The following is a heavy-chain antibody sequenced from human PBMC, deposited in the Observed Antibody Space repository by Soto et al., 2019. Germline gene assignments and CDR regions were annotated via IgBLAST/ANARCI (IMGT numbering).Heavy chain of an antibody. D-gene: IGHD6-13*01. J-gene: IGHJ4*02. CDR1: GGSFSGYY. CDR3: ARGRAPGIAAAGLIYFDY. CDR2: INHSGST. Sequence: SETLSLTCAVYGGSFSGYYWSWIRQPPGKGLEWIGEINHSGSTNYNPSLKSRVTISVDTSKNQFSLKLSSVTAADTAVYYCARGRAPGIAAAGLIYFDYWGQGTLVTVSS. V-gene: IGHV4-34*01.